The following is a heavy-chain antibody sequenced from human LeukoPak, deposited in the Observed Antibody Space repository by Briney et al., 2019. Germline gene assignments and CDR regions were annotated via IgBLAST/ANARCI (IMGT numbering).Heavy chain of an antibody. CDR2: IHYSGST. V-gene: IGHV4-59*01. D-gene: IGHD6-13*01. Sequence: PSETLSLTCTVSGGSISSYYWNWIRQPQGKGLEWIGYIHYSGSTNYDPSLKSRVTISVDTSKNQFSLKLSSVTAADTAVYYCARDGYRSSWSHDAFDIWGQGTMVTVSS. J-gene: IGHJ3*02. CDR1: GGSISSYY. CDR3: ARDGYRSSWSHDAFDI.